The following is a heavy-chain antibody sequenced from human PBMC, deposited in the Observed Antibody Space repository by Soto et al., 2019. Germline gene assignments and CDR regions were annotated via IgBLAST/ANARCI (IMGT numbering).Heavy chain of an antibody. CDR1: GYTFINYY. CDR2: INSNSGGT. Sequence: GASVKVSCKASGYTFINYYVHWVRQAPGQGLEWMGWINSNSGGTNYAQKFQGWVTMTRDTSISTVYMELSRLKSDDTAVYYCARDRGPMVTHGMDVWGQGTTVTVSS. J-gene: IGHJ6*02. V-gene: IGHV1-2*04. CDR3: ARDRGPMVTHGMDV. D-gene: IGHD4-17*01.